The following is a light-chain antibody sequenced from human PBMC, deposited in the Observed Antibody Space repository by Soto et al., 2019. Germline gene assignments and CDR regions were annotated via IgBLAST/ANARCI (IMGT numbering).Light chain of an antibody. CDR2: GNS. CDR1: SSNIGAGYD. Sequence: QSVLTQPPSVSGAPGQRVTISCTGSSSNIGAGYDVHWYQQLPGTAPKLLIYGNSNRPSGVPDRFSGSKSGTSASLAITGLDADDDDDYYCQSYDSSLSGSRVFGTGTKLTVL. J-gene: IGLJ1*01. CDR3: QSYDSSLSGSRV. V-gene: IGLV1-40*01.